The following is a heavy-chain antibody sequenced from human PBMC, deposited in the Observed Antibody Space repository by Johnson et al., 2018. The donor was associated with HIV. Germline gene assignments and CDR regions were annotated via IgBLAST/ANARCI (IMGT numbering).Heavy chain of an antibody. J-gene: IGHJ3*02. V-gene: IGHV3-20*04. CDR1: GFTFDDYG. CDR2: INWNSGSI. Sequence: VQLVESGGGILRPGGSLRLSCAASGFTFDDYGMNWVRQGPGKGLEWVSGINWNSGSIGYADSVKGRFTISRDNAKNSLYLQMNSLRADDTALYYCAKGWGVGAFDAFDIWGQGTMVTVSS. D-gene: IGHD1-26*01. CDR3: AKGWGVGAFDAFDI.